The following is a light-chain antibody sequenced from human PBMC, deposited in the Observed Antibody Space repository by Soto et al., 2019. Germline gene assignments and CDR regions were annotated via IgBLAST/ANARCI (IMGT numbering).Light chain of an antibody. V-gene: IGLV2-14*01. CDR1: SSDVGAYNY. CDR3: VSYTSSVTLV. CDR2: EVS. J-gene: IGLJ3*02. Sequence: QSALTQPASVSGSPGQSITISCTGTSSDVGAYNYVSWYQQHPGKAPTLIIYEVSNWPSGVSDRFSGSKSGNTASLTISGLQPEDEAHYYCVSYTSSVTLVSGGGTKLTVL.